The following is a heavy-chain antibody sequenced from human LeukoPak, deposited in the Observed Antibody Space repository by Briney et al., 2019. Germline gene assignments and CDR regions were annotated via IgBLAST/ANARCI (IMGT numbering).Heavy chain of an antibody. CDR3: AKDRCSNGIGCYYYYMDV. J-gene: IGHJ6*03. D-gene: IGHD2-8*01. Sequence: GGSLRLSCAASGFTFSSYEMNWVRQAPGKGLEWVSGINWNGGSTGYADSVKGRFSISRDSSKNILYLQMNSLRAEDTAVYYCAKDRCSNGIGCYYYYMDVWGKGTTVTISS. CDR1: GFTFSSYE. V-gene: IGHV3-20*04. CDR2: INWNGGST.